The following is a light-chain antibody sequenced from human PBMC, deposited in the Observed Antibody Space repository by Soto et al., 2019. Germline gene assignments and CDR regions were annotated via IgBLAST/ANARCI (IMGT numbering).Light chain of an antibody. CDR2: GNT. CDR3: AAWDDSLNGWV. V-gene: IGLV1-40*01. J-gene: IGLJ3*02. CDR1: SSNIGTGYD. Sequence: QSVLTQPPSVSGAPGQRVTISCTGSSSNIGTGYDVHWYQQLPGTAPKLLIYGNTNRPSGVPDRFSGSKSGTSASLAITGLQADDEADYYCAAWDDSLNGWVFGGGTKVTVL.